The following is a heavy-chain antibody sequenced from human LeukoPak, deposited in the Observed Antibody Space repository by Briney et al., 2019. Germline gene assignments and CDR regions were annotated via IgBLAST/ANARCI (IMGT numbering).Heavy chain of an antibody. Sequence: GGSLRLSCAASGFTFSDHYMDWVRQAPGKGLEWVANIKQDGSEKYYVDSVKGRFTISRDNAKNSLYLQMNSLRAEDTALYYCAKSSTVAGLFDYWGQGTLVTVSS. V-gene: IGHV3-7*03. D-gene: IGHD6-19*01. J-gene: IGHJ4*02. CDR2: IKQDGSEK. CDR3: AKSSTVAGLFDY. CDR1: GFTFSDHY.